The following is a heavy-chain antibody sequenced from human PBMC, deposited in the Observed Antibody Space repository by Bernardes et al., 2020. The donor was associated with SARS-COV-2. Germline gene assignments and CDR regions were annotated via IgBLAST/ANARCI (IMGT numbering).Heavy chain of an antibody. Sequence: SETLSLTCAVYGGSFSGYYWSWIRQPPGKGLEWIGEINHSGSTNYNPSLKSRVTISVDTSKNQFSLKLSSVTAADTAVYYCARCVAIFGVVITYYYGMDVWGQGTTVTVSS. V-gene: IGHV4-34*01. D-gene: IGHD3-3*01. CDR1: GGSFSGYY. J-gene: IGHJ6*02. CDR2: INHSGST. CDR3: ARCVAIFGVVITYYYGMDV.